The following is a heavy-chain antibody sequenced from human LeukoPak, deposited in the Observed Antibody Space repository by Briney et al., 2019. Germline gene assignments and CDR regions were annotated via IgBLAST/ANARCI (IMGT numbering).Heavy chain of an antibody. Sequence: SETLSLTCTVSGGSISSYYWSWIRQPAGKGLEWIGRIYTSGSTNYNPSLKSRVAMSVDTSKKQFSLKLSSVTAADTAVYYCARTDADIVVVVAATYWYFDLWGRGTLVTVSS. J-gene: IGHJ2*01. CDR1: GGSISSYY. D-gene: IGHD2-15*01. CDR2: IYTSGST. CDR3: ARTDADIVVVVAATYWYFDL. V-gene: IGHV4-4*07.